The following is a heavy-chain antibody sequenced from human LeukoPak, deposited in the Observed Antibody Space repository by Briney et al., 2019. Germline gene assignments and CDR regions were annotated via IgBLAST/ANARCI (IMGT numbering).Heavy chain of an antibody. CDR1: GGTFSSYA. J-gene: IGHJ2*01. CDR3: ATKYCSGGSCYSKVFRYFDL. Sequence: SVKVSCKASGGTFSSYAISWVRQAPGQGLEWMGRIIPILGIANYAQKFQGRVTITADKSTSTAYMELISLRSEDTAVYYCATKYCSGGSCYSKVFRYFDLWGRGTLVTVSS. V-gene: IGHV1-69*04. CDR2: IIPILGIA. D-gene: IGHD2-15*01.